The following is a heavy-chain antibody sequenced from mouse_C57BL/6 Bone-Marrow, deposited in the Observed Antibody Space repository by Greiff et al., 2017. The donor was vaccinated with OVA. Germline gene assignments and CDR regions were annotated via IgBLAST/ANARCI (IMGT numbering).Heavy chain of an antibody. CDR2: INPYNGGT. CDR1: GYTFTDYY. V-gene: IGHV1-19*01. D-gene: IGHD1-1*01. Sequence: EVQLQQSGPVLVKPGASVKMSCKASGYTFTDYYMNWVKQSHGKSLEWIGVINPYNGGTSYNQKFKGKATLTVDKSSSTAYMELNSLTSEDSAVYYCARPLYGSSYVDFDVWGTGTTVTVSS. J-gene: IGHJ1*03. CDR3: ARPLYGSSYVDFDV.